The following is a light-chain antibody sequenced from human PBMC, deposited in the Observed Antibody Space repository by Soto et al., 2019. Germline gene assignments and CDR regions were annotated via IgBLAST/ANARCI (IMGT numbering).Light chain of an antibody. J-gene: IGLJ2*01. Sequence: QSVLTQQPSVSGAPGHRVTISCTGSSSNIGAGYDVHWYQQLPGTAPKLLIYGNSNRPSGVPDRFSGSKSGTSASLAITGLQSEDEADYYCQSYDSSLSGYVVFGGGTTMTVL. CDR2: GNS. CDR1: SSNIGAGYD. V-gene: IGLV1-40*01. CDR3: QSYDSSLSGYVV.